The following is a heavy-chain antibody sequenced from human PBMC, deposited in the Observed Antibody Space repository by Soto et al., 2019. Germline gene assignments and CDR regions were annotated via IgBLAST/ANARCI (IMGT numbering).Heavy chain of an antibody. CDR3: ARRALPYGSATYYAFDI. Sequence: TLSLTCIVSGGSVDTYSYYCGWFRQPPGRGLEWIGNIYSSGTTYYNPSLHSRVTISVDTSTNHVSLKLTSVTAADTAVYSCARRALPYGSATYYAFDIWGRGT. CDR2: IYSSGTT. D-gene: IGHD3-10*01. J-gene: IGHJ3*02. V-gene: IGHV4-39*02. CDR1: GGSVDTYSYY.